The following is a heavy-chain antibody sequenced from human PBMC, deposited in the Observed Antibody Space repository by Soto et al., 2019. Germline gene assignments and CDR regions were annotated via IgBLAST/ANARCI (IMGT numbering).Heavy chain of an antibody. CDR2: ISSSGSTI. D-gene: IGHD2-2*01. CDR3: ESGLVPPDTDYYYYGMDV. CDR1: GFTFSDYY. J-gene: IGHJ6*04. Sequence: GWSLRLSCVASGFTFSDYYMSWIRHAPGKGLEWVSYISSSGSTIYYADSVKGRFTISRDNAKNSLYLQMNSLRAEDTAVYYCESGLVPPDTDYYYYGMDVWVKGTTVTVS. V-gene: IGHV3-11*01.